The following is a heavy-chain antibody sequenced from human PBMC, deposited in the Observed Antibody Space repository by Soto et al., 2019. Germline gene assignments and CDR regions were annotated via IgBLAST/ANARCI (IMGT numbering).Heavy chain of an antibody. J-gene: IGHJ6*02. CDR3: ARDWDFGVVINHYYYYGMAV. D-gene: IGHD3-3*01. CDR1: GFTFSSYS. Sequence: GGSLRLSCAPSGFTFSSYSMNWVLQAPGKGLEWVSSISSSSSYIYYADSVKGRFTISRDNAKNSLYLQMNSLRAEDTAVYYCARDWDFGVVINHYYYYGMAVWGQGTTVTVSS. CDR2: ISSSSSYI. V-gene: IGHV3-21*01.